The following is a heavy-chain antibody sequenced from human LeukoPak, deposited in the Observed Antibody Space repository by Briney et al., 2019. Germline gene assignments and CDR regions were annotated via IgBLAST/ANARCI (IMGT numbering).Heavy chain of an antibody. Sequence: ASVKVSCKVSGYTLTELSTHWVRQAPGKGLEWMGGFDPEDGETIYAQKFQGRVTMTKDTSTDTAYMELSSLRSEDTAVYYCATEAWLGRYYFDYWGQGTLVTVSS. D-gene: IGHD6-19*01. CDR1: GYTLTELS. J-gene: IGHJ4*02. CDR2: FDPEDGET. V-gene: IGHV1-24*01. CDR3: ATEAWLGRYYFDY.